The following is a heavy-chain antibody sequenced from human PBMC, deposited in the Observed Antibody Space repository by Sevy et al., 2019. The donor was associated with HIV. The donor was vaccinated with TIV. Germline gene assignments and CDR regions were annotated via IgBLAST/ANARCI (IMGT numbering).Heavy chain of an antibody. CDR1: RFTFSSYG. V-gene: IGHV3-30*18. Sequence: GGSLRLSCAASRFTFSSYGMHWVRQAPGKGLEWVAVISYDGSNKYYADSVKGRFTISRDNSKNTLYLQMNSLRAEDTAVYYCAKDSGGEWPGFDYWGQGTLVTVSS. J-gene: IGHJ4*02. CDR2: ISYDGSNK. D-gene: IGHD3-10*01. CDR3: AKDSGGEWPGFDY.